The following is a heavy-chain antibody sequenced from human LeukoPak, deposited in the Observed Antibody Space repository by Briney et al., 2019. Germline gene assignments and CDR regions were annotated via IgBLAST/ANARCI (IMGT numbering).Heavy chain of an antibody. CDR3: TTDGMVIPAINCFDP. CDR2: IKSKTDGGTT. V-gene: IGHV3-15*01. Sequence: GGSLRLSCAASGFTFTNAWMSWVRQAPGKGLEWVGRIKSKTDGGTTNYAAPVKGRFTISRDDSKNTLYLQLNSLKTDDTAVYYCTTDGMVIPAINCFDPWGQGTLVTVSS. D-gene: IGHD2-15*01. CDR1: GFTFTNAW. J-gene: IGHJ5*02.